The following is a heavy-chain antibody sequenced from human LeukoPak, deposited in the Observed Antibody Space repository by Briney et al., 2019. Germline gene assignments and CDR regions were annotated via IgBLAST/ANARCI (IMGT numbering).Heavy chain of an antibody. D-gene: IGHD6-13*01. CDR3: ARQQPVTKQPNDY. CDR2: INPNSGGT. J-gene: IGHJ4*02. Sequence: ASVKVSCKASGYTFTGYYMHWVRQAPGQGLEWMGWINPNSGGTNYAQKFQGRVTMTRDTSISTAYMELSRLRSDNTAVYYCARQQPVTKQPNDYWGQGTLVTVSS. V-gene: IGHV1-2*02. CDR1: GYTFTGYY.